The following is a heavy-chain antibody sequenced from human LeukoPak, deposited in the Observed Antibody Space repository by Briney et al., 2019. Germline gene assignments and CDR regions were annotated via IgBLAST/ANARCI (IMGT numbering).Heavy chain of an antibody. Sequence: GGSLRLSCAASGFTFSSYGMHWVRQAPGKGLDWVAVISYDGSNKYYADSVKGRFTISRDNSKNTLYLQMNSLRAEDTAVYYCAKSGDIVVVVAATPWFDPWGQGTLVTVSS. CDR3: AKSGDIVVVVAATPWFDP. CDR2: ISYDGSNK. CDR1: GFTFSSYG. J-gene: IGHJ5*02. D-gene: IGHD2-15*01. V-gene: IGHV3-30*18.